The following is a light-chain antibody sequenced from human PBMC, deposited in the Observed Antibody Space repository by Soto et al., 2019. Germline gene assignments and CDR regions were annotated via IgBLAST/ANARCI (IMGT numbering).Light chain of an antibody. V-gene: IGKV2-30*01. CDR1: QSFDYSDGIAY. J-gene: IGKJ5*01. CDR3: MQATHWPIT. Sequence: VMTQSPGALPATPGQPASISCSSNQSFDYSDGIAYFRWFQQRPGRSPRRLIYEVSNRDSGVPARCSGSGSGTDFALKISRVEADDVGVYYCMQATHWPITFGQGTRLEIK. CDR2: EVS.